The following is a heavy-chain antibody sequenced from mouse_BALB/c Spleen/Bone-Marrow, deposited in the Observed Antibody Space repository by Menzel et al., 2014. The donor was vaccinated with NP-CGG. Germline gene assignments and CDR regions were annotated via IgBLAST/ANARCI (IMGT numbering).Heavy chain of an antibody. CDR2: IDPYNGGT. D-gene: IGHD2-10*01. V-gene: IGHV1S135*01. J-gene: IGHJ4*01. CDR1: GYSFTGYN. CDR3: AREAAYYGNYGAMDY. Sequence: VQLQQSGPELGKPGASVKISRKASGYSFTGYNMYWVKQSHRKSLEWIGYIDPYNGGTSYNQKSKGKATLTVDKSSRTAYMHLNSLTSEDSAIYYCAREAAYYGNYGAMDYWGQGTSVTVSS.